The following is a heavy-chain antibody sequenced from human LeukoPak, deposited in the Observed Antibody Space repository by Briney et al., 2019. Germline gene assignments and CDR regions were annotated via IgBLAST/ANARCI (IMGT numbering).Heavy chain of an antibody. V-gene: IGHV1-69*04. Sequence: SVKVSCKASGGTFSSYAISWVRQAPGQGLEWMGRIVPILGIANYAQRFQGRVTITADKSTSTAYMELSSLRSEDTAVYYCARDPDDYGGNSPFDYWGQGTLVTVSS. CDR1: GGTFSSYA. CDR3: ARDPDDYGGNSPFDY. D-gene: IGHD4-23*01. J-gene: IGHJ4*02. CDR2: IVPILGIA.